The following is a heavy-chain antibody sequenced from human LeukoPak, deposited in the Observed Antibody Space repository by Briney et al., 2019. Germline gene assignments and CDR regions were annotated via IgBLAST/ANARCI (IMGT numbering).Heavy chain of an antibody. Sequence: GGSLRLSCAASGFTFSNYWMSWVRQAPGKGLEWVANINQDGSETYYVDSVRGRFTFSRDNAENSVYLQMNSLRAEDTAVYYCVRQMVGASFDYWGQGTLVTVSS. D-gene: IGHD1-26*01. CDR3: VRQMVGASFDY. J-gene: IGHJ4*02. CDR2: INQDGSET. CDR1: GFTFSNYW. V-gene: IGHV3-7*01.